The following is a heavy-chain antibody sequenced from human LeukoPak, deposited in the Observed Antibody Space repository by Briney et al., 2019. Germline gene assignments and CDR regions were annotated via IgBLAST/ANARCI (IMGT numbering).Heavy chain of an antibody. Sequence: GGSLRLSCAASGFTFSSHGINWVRQAPGEGLEGVSGISPSGDILYYADSVKGQFTISRDNSKNTVYLQMNSLRVEDTALYYCARRAPSHDFDDWGQGTLVTVSS. CDR1: GFTFSSHG. CDR3: ARRAPSHDFDD. V-gene: IGHV3-23*01. CDR2: ISPSGDIL. J-gene: IGHJ4*02.